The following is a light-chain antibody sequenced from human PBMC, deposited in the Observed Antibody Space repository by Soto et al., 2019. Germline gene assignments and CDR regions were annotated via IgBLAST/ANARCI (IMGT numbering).Light chain of an antibody. J-gene: IGLJ3*02. V-gene: IGLV1-40*01. CDR3: QSYDSSLSGSGV. CDR2: ADT. Sequence: QSVLTQPPSLSGAPGQRVTISCTGSNSNIGAHYNVHWYQHLPGAAPKLLIYADTKRPSGVPDRFSGSKSGTSASLAITGLQAEDEAEYYCQSYDSSLSGSGVFGGGTKVTVL. CDR1: NSNIGAHYN.